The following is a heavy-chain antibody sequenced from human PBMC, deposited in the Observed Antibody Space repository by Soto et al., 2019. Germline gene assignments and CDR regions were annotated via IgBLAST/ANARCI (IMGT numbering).Heavy chain of an antibody. D-gene: IGHD3-10*01. CDR1: GFTFSSYS. V-gene: IGHV3-48*01. CDR2: ISSSSSTI. CDR3: AREGGDLTWFDP. Sequence: EVQLVESGGGLVQPGGSMRLSCAASGFTFSSYSMNWVRQAPGTGLEWVSYISSSSSTIYYADSGKGRFTISPDNAKNALYLQMHSLRAEYTAVYYCAREGGDLTWFDPWGQGTLVTFYS. J-gene: IGHJ5*02.